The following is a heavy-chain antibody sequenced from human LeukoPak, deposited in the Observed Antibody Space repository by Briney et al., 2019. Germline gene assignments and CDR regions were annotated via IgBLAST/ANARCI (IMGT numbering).Heavy chain of an antibody. V-gene: IGHV4-59*01. D-gene: IGHD3-22*01. CDR2: IYYSGST. CDR1: GGSISSYY. J-gene: IGHJ4*02. Sequence: SETLSLTCTVSGGSISSYYWSWIRQPPGKGLEWIGYIYYSGSTNYNPSLRSRVTISVDTSKNQFSLKLSSVTAADTAVYYCARGDYYDSSGYFDYWGQGTLVTVSS. CDR3: ARGDYYDSSGYFDY.